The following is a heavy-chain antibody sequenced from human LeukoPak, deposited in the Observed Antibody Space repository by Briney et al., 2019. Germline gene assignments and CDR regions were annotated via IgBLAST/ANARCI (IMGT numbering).Heavy chain of an antibody. CDR2: INPNSGGT. V-gene: IGHV1-2*02. D-gene: IGHD2-2*01. J-gene: IGHJ3*02. CDR1: GYTFTSYY. Sequence: EASVKVSCKASGYTFTSYYMHWVRQAPGQGLEWMGWINPNSGGTNYAQKFQGRVTMTRDTSISTAYMELSRLRSDDTAVYYCASSIVVVPADDALDIWGQGTMVTVSS. CDR3: ASSIVVVPADDALDI.